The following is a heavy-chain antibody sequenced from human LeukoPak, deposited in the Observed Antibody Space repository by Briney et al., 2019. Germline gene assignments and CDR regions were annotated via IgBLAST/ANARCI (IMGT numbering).Heavy chain of an antibody. CDR3: ARRPSGYGFNWFDP. CDR1: GGTFSSYA. Sequence: SVKVSCKASGGTFSSYAISWVRQAPGQGLEWMGGIIPIFGTANYAQKFQGRVTITTNESTSTAYMELSSLRSEDTAVYYCARRPSGYGFNWFDPWGQGTLVTVSS. CDR2: IIPIFGTA. D-gene: IGHD5-12*01. J-gene: IGHJ5*02. V-gene: IGHV1-69*05.